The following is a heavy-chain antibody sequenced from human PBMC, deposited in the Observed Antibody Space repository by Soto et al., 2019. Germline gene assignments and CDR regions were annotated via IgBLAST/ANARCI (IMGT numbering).Heavy chain of an antibody. V-gene: IGHV3-30*18. CDR1: GFTFSSYG. CDR2: ISYDGSNK. J-gene: IGHJ6*02. CDR3: AKVTGYCSSSSCSREYYYYYGLDV. D-gene: IGHD2-2*01. Sequence: QVQLVESGGGVVQPGRSLRLSCAASGFTFSSYGMHWVRQAPGKGLEWVAVISYDGSNKYYGDSVKGRFTISRDNPKNTLYLQMNSLRAEDTAVYYCAKVTGYCSSSSCSREYYYYYGLDVWGQGTTVTVSS.